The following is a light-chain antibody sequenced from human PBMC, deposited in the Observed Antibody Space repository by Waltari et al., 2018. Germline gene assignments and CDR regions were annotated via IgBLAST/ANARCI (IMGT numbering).Light chain of an antibody. CDR3: QHYNIWPPGYT. J-gene: IGKJ2*01. CDR1: QSVGSN. V-gene: IGKV3-15*01. CDR2: GAS. Sequence: EMLMTQSPATLSVSPGERATLSCRASQSVGSNVAWYQQKPGQAPRLLIYGASTRASVNPARLSGSGSGTEFTLTISSLQSEDFAVYYCQHYNIWPPGYTFGQGTKLEIK.